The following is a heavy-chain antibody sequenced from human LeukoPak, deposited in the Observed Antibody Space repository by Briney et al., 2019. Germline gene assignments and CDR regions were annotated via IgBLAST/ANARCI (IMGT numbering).Heavy chain of an antibody. CDR2: INWDGSST. CDR1: GFTFDEYG. V-gene: IGHV3-20*04. D-gene: IGHD1-26*01. J-gene: IGHJ4*02. CDR3: ARDSFSGSSLDY. Sequence: GGSLRLSXAASGFTFDEYGMSWVRQAPGKGLEWVSSINWDGSSTAYADSVQGRFTISRDNAKNSLHLQMKSLRAEDTALYYCARDSFSGSSLDYWGQGTLVTVSS.